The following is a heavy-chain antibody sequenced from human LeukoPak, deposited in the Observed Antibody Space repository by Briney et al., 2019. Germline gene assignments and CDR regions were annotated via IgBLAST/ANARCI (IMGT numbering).Heavy chain of an antibody. D-gene: IGHD3-22*01. CDR1: GYSFTNYW. CDR2: IYPGDSDT. J-gene: IGHJ4*02. CDR3: ARPRSSGYYPYYFDY. V-gene: IGHV5-51*01. Sequence: GESLKISCQGSGYSFTNYWIGWVRQMPGKGLEWMGIIYPGDSDTRYSPSFQGQVTISADKSISTAYLQWSSLKASDTAMYYCARPRSSGYYPYYFDYWGQGTLVTVSS.